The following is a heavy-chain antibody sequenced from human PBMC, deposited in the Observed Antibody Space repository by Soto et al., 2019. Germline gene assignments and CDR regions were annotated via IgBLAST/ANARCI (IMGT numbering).Heavy chain of an antibody. CDR3: GRLEGLGTISRYLDY. CDR1: GGSFSGYY. Sequence: SETLSLTCAVYGGSFSGYYWSWIRQPPGKGLEWIGEINYSGSTNYNPSLKSRVTISVDTSKNQFSLKLRSVSAADTAVYYCGRLEGLGTISRYLDYWGQGALVTVSS. CDR2: INYSGST. J-gene: IGHJ4*02. V-gene: IGHV4-34*01. D-gene: IGHD1-1*01.